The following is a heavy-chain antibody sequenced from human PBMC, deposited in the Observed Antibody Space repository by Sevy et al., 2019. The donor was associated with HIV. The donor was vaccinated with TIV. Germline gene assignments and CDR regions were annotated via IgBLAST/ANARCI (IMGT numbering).Heavy chain of an antibody. V-gene: IGHV3-7*01. Sequence: GGSLRLSCATSGFTFSGNWMSWVRQAPGKGLEWVANIKQDGSEKYYVDSVKGRFTISRDNAKNSLYLQMNSLIAEDTAVYYWARSSRLDYWGQGTLVTVSS. CDR2: IKQDGSEK. D-gene: IGHD6-6*01. J-gene: IGHJ4*02. CDR3: ARSSRLDY. CDR1: GFTFSGNW.